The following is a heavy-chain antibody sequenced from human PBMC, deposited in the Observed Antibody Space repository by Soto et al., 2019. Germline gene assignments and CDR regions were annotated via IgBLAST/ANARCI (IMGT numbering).Heavy chain of an antibody. Sequence: PGESLKISCKGSGYSFTSYWISWVRQMPGKGLEWMGRIDPSDSYTNYSPSFQGHVTISADKSISTAYLQWSSLKASDTAMYYCARHPKNYDFWSGSSANYYYYGMDVWGQGTTVTVSS. CDR3: ARHPKNYDFWSGSSANYYYYGMDV. V-gene: IGHV5-10-1*01. D-gene: IGHD3-3*01. J-gene: IGHJ6*02. CDR2: IDPSDSYT. CDR1: GYSFTSYW.